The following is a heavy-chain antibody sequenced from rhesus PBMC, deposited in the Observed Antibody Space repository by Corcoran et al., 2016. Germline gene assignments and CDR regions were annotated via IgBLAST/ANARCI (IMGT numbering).Heavy chain of an antibody. CDR3: ARKNWNYGYYFDY. D-gene: IGHD1-26*01. V-gene: IGHV4S7*01. CDR1: GGSISSGYG. J-gene: IGHJ4*01. CDR2: IYGSVATS. Sequence: QVQLQESGPGLVKPSETLALTCAGSGGSISSGYGWSWIRQPPGKGLEGFGHIYGSVATSYSYPSPKRRVPISKDTSKNQFSLKLSSVTAADTAVYYCARKNWNYGYYFDYWGQGVLVTVSS.